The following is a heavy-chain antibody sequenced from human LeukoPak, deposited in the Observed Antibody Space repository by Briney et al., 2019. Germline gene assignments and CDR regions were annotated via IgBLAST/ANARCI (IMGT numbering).Heavy chain of an antibody. CDR3: ARDAYGDYYFDY. CDR2: IWYDGSNK. D-gene: IGHD4-17*01. J-gene: IGHJ4*02. Sequence: PGRSLRLSCAASGFTFSRHGMHWVRQAPGKGLEWVAVIWYDGSNKYYADSVKGRFTISRDSSKNTLYLQMNSLRAEDTAVCYCARDAYGDYYFDYWGQGTLVTVSS. CDR1: GFTFSRHG. V-gene: IGHV3-33*01.